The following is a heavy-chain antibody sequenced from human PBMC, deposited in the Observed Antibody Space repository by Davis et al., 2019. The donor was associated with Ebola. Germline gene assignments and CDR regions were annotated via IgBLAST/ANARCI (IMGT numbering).Heavy chain of an antibody. J-gene: IGHJ3*02. D-gene: IGHD1-26*01. Sequence: GESLKISCKASGYKFSDYWIGWVRQEPGKGLEWMGIIFPGDSDIRYSPSFQGQVTTPADKSISTVYLQWSSLKASDTAMYFCAKGRGPYRRGDAFDIWGRGTMVTVSS. CDR1: GYKFSDYW. CDR2: IFPGDSDI. V-gene: IGHV5-51*01. CDR3: AKGRGPYRRGDAFDI.